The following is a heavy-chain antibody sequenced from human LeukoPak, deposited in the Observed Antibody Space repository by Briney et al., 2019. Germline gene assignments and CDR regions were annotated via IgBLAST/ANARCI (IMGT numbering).Heavy chain of an antibody. D-gene: IGHD3-22*01. Sequence: PGGSLRLSCTASGFTFGDYAMSWFRQAPGKGLEWVGFIRSKAYGGTTEYAASVKGRFTISRDDSKSIAYLQMNSLKTEDTAVYYCTYYDSRTPFDYWGQGTLVTVSS. CDR3: TYYDSRTPFDY. CDR1: GFTFGDYA. J-gene: IGHJ4*02. CDR2: IRSKAYGGTT. V-gene: IGHV3-49*03.